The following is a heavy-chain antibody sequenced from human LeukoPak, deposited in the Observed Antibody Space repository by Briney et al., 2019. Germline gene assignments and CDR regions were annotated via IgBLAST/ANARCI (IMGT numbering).Heavy chain of an antibody. J-gene: IGHJ4*02. D-gene: IGHD2-21*01. CDR1: GGSISRGSYY. V-gene: IGHV4-61*02. CDR2: IYNSGST. CDR3: ARGGIPDY. Sequence: SETLSLTCIVSGGSISRGSYYWNWIRQPAGKGLEWMGRIYNSGSTNYNPSLKSRVTISTDMSKNQFSLKLSSVTAADTAVYYCARGGIPDYWGQGILVTVSS.